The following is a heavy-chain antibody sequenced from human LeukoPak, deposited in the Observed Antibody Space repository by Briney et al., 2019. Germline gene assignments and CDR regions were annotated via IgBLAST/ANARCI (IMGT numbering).Heavy chain of an antibody. CDR3: AGGAAAGTGPWFDP. D-gene: IGHD6-13*01. V-gene: IGHV3-23*01. CDR2: ISGSGGST. CDR1: GFTFSSYA. J-gene: IGHJ5*02. Sequence: GGSLRLSCAASGFTFSSYAMSWVRQAPGKGLEWVSAISGSGGSTYYADSVKGRFTISRDNSKNTLYLQMNRLRAEDTAVYYCAGGAAAGTGPWFDPWGQGTLVTVSS.